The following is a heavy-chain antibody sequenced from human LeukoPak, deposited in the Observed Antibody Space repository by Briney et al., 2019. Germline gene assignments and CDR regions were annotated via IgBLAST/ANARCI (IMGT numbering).Heavy chain of an antibody. CDR1: GYTFTSYG. J-gene: IGHJ3*02. D-gene: IGHD3-22*01. V-gene: IGHV1-18*01. Sequence: ASVKVSCKASGYTFTSYGISRVRQAPGQGLEWMGWISAYNGNTNYAQKLQGRVTMTTDTSTSTAYMELRSLRSDDTAVYYCARDGGTYYYDSSGDAFDIWGQGTMVTVSS. CDR2: ISAYNGNT. CDR3: ARDGGTYYYDSSGDAFDI.